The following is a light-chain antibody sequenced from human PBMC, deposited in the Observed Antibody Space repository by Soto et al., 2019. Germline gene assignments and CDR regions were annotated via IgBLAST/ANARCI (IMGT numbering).Light chain of an antibody. CDR2: GAS. Sequence: EIVFTQSPGTLALSPGERATLSCRASQSVSSGYLAWYQQKPGQAPRLLIYGASSRATGIPDRFSGSGSGTDFTLTISRLEPEDFAVYYCQQYGSSITFGQGTRLEI. V-gene: IGKV3-20*01. CDR1: QSVSSGY. J-gene: IGKJ5*01. CDR3: QQYGSSIT.